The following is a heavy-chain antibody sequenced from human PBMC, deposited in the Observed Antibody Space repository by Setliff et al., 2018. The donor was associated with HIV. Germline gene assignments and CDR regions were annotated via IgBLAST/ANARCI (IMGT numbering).Heavy chain of an antibody. D-gene: IGHD3-16*01. CDR2: IIPIFGST. J-gene: IGHJ4*02. V-gene: IGHV1-69*06. CDR1: RGTFSSYA. CDR3: ARERSLITNRRYFDS. Sequence: GASVKVSCKTSRGTFSSYAVSWVRQGPGQGLEWMGGIIPIFGSTNYNPSLKSRVTISVDTSKNQFSLKVSSVTAADTAVYYCARERSLITNRRYFDSWGQGTLVTVSS.